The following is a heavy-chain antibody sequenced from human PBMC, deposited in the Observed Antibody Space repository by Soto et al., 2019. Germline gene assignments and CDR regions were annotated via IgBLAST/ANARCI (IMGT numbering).Heavy chain of an antibody. Sequence: GGSLRLSCAASGFTFSSYAMHWVRQAPGKGLEWVAVISYDGSNKYYADSVKGRFTISRDNSKNTLYLQMNSLRAEDTAVYYCARGGGGGGTYYDFWSGYPRRWYFDYWGQGALVTVSS. CDR2: ISYDGSNK. CDR3: ARGGGGGGTYYDFWSGYPRRWYFDY. J-gene: IGHJ4*02. CDR1: GFTFSSYA. D-gene: IGHD3-3*01. V-gene: IGHV3-30-3*01.